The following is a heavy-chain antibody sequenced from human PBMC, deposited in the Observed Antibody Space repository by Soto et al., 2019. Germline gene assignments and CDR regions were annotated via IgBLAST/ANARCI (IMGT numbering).Heavy chain of an antibody. Sequence: ASVKVSCKASGGTFSSYAISWVRQAPGQGLEWMGGIIPIFGTANYAQKFQGRVTITADESTSTAYMELSSLRSEDTAVYYCARDRCIQLWLHHYYYYGMDVWGQGTTVTVSS. CDR1: GGTFSSYA. V-gene: IGHV1-69*13. CDR2: IIPIFGTA. J-gene: IGHJ6*02. CDR3: ARDRCIQLWLHHYYYYGMDV. D-gene: IGHD5-18*01.